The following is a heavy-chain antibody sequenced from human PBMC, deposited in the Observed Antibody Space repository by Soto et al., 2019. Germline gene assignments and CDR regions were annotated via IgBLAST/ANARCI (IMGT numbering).Heavy chain of an antibody. CDR1: GYRFTSYG. Sequence: QVQLVQSGAEVKNPGASVKVSCKASGYRFTSYGIGWVRQAPGQGLEWMGWINAYNGNTNYAQNLQGRVTLTTDTSTSTAYMERRSLRSNETAVYYCSMVDVYVTPSPQDVWGQGTTVTVSS. V-gene: IGHV1-18*01. CDR3: SMVDVYVTPSPQDV. D-gene: IGHD3-16*01. CDR2: INAYNGNT. J-gene: IGHJ6*02.